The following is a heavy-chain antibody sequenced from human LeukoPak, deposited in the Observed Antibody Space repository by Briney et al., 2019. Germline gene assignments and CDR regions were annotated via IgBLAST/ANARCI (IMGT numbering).Heavy chain of an antibody. D-gene: IGHD5-12*01. Sequence: PGRSLRLSCAASGFTFSSYGMHWVRQAPGKGLEWVAVIWYDGSNKYYADSVKGRFTISRDNSKNTLYLQMNGLRAEDTAVYYCARGRAVQGWLRHPFDYWGQGTLVTVSS. CDR3: ARGRAVQGWLRHPFDY. J-gene: IGHJ4*02. V-gene: IGHV3-33*01. CDR2: IWYDGSNK. CDR1: GFTFSSYG.